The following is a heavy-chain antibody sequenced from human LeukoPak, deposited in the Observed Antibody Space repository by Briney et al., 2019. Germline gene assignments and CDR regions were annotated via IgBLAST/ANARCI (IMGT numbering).Heavy chain of an antibody. CDR3: AKDPNRFCGGDCYLRGYYFDS. D-gene: IGHD2-21*01. V-gene: IGHV3-30*02. CDR2: TRYDGNNK. CDR1: GFTFSSYG. J-gene: IGHJ4*02. Sequence: PGGSLRLSCAASGFTFSSYGMHWVRQAPGKGLEWVAFTRYDGNNKDYADSVKGRFTFSRDNSKNTLHLQMNSLRAEDTAVYYCAKDPNRFCGGDCYLRGYYFDSWGQGTLVTVSS.